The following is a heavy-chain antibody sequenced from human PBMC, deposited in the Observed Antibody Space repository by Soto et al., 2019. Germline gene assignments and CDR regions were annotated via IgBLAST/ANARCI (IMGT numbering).Heavy chain of an antibody. D-gene: IGHD2-2*01. V-gene: IGHV4-39*01. J-gene: IGHJ5*02. CDR2: IYYSGST. CDR3: ASQRGGYCTCTSCPLPNNWFDP. Sequence: SETLSLTCTVSGASMRSSNYYWGWIRQPPGKGLEWIGSIYYSGSTYYNPSLKSRVTISVDTSKNQFSLQQSSVTAADTAVYSCASQRGGYCTCTSCPLPNNWFDPWGQGTLVTVSS. CDR1: GASMRSSNYY.